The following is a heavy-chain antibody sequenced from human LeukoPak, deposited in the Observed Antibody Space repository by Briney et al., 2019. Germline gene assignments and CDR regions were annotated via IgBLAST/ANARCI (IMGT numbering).Heavy chain of an antibody. V-gene: IGHV3-72*01. CDR3: ARVKVEWELLQIAFNI. Sequence: GGSLRLSCAASGFTFSDHYMDGVRQPPGKGLERGGRTRNRANSYTAEYAASVKGRFTISRDESKHSLYLQMNSLKTEDTAVYYCARVKVEWELLQIAFNIWGQGTMVTASS. J-gene: IGHJ3*02. CDR1: GFTFSDHY. D-gene: IGHD1-26*01. CDR2: TRNRANSYTA.